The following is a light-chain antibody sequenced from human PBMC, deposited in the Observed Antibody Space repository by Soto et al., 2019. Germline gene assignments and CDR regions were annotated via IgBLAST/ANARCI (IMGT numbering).Light chain of an antibody. V-gene: IGLV4-69*01. CDR1: SGHSSYV. CDR3: QTWGTGIRV. CDR2: LNSDGSH. Sequence: QLVLTQSPSASASLGASVKLTCTLTSGHSSYVIAWHQQQPEKGPRYLMKLNSDGSHTKGDGIPDRFSGSSSGAERYLTISGLQSEDEADYYCQTWGTGIRVFGGGTKLTVL. J-gene: IGLJ2*01.